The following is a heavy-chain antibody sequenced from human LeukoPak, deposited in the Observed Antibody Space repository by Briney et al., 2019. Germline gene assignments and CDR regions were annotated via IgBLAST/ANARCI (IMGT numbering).Heavy chain of an antibody. CDR1: GGSVSSTNW. Sequence: TSETLSLTCGVSGGSVSSTNWWTWIRQPPGKGLEWIGEVHLDGRTNFNPSLKSRLIMSVDLPENHISLKLTSVTAADTAVYYCAREGGFYRPLDYSGQGTLVTVSS. CDR2: VHLDGRT. V-gene: IGHV4-4*02. J-gene: IGHJ4*02. D-gene: IGHD3-3*01. CDR3: AREGGFYRPLDY.